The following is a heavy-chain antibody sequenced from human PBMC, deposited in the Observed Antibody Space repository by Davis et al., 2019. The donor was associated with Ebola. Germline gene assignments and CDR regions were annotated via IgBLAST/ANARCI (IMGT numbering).Heavy chain of an antibody. J-gene: IGHJ5*02. Sequence: HSQTLSLTCAISGDSVSGSSGAWNWIRQSPSRGLEWLGRTYYNSKWYNDYAVSVKSRITINPDTSKNQFSLQLNSVTPEDTAVYYCARYTWNNRVFDPWGQGTLVTVSS. CDR2: TYYNSKWYN. D-gene: IGHD1/OR15-1a*01. CDR3: ARYTWNNRVFDP. V-gene: IGHV6-1*01. CDR1: GDSVSGSSGA.